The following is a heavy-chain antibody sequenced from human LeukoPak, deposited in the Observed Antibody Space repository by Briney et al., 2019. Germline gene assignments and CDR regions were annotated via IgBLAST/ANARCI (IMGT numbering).Heavy chain of an antibody. CDR1: GDSISGYY. V-gene: IGHV4-59*01. CDR3: ARDRSVSARLFDY. J-gene: IGHJ4*02. D-gene: IGHD6-6*01. CDR2: IFYSGSA. Sequence: SETLSLTCTVSGDSISGYYWHWIRQPPGKGLEWIAYIFYSGSANYNPSLKSRVTISVDTSKNQFSLKLSSVTAVDTAVYYCARDRSVSARLFDYWGQGTLVTVSP.